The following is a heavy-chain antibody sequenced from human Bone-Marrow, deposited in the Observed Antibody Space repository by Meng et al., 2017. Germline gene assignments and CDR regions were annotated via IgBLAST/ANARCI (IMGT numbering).Heavy chain of an antibody. V-gene: IGHV1-2*06. CDR1: RYTFPDYW. Sequence: QLHRVHAGSDVRKPGPSWKASCKASRYTFPDYWLHWVRRAPGQGLEWMGRINPKSGDTHYAQRFQGRVTMTGDTSISTAYMELSGLRSDDTAMYYCARDEDISAAGKLFGDYWGQGTLVTVSS. CDR2: INPKSGDT. D-gene: IGHD6-13*01. CDR3: ARDEDISAAGKLFGDY. J-gene: IGHJ4*02.